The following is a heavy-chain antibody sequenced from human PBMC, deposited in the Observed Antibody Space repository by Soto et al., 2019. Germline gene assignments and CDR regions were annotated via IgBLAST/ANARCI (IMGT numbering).Heavy chain of an antibody. CDR1: GFTFDDYA. CDR2: ISWNSNNI. CDR3: VKDISGAYSGPNYDA. D-gene: IGHD1-26*01. Sequence: SLRLSCAASGFTFDDYAMHWVRQAPGKGLEWVSSISWNSNNIGYADSVKGRFTISRDNAKNSLYLQMTSLRPEDTALYYCVKDISGAYSGPNYDAWGQGTLVTVSS. J-gene: IGHJ4*02. V-gene: IGHV3-9*01.